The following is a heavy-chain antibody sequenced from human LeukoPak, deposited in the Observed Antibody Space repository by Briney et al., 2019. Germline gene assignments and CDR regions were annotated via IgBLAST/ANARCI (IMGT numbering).Heavy chain of an antibody. Sequence: QTGGSLRLSCAASGFTFDDYAMHWVRQAPGKGLEWVSGISWNSGSIGYADSVKGRFTISRDNAKNSLYLQMNSLRAEDTALYYCAKDYGDLPHYFDYWGQGTLVTVSS. CDR1: GFTFDDYA. V-gene: IGHV3-9*01. CDR2: ISWNSGSI. J-gene: IGHJ4*02. D-gene: IGHD4-17*01. CDR3: AKDYGDLPHYFDY.